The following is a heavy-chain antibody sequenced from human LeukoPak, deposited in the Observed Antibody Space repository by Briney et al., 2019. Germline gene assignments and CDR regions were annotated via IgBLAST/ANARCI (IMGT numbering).Heavy chain of an antibody. Sequence: PGGSLRLSCAASGFTFSSHWMHWVRQAPGKGLVWVSRINTDGSSTSYADSVKGRFTISRDNTRNSVYLQMSSLRAEDTAVYYCARDRHWAFDYWGQGTLITVSS. CDR3: ARDRHWAFDY. CDR1: GFTFSSHW. J-gene: IGHJ4*02. D-gene: IGHD3-16*01. V-gene: IGHV3-74*01. CDR2: INTDGSST.